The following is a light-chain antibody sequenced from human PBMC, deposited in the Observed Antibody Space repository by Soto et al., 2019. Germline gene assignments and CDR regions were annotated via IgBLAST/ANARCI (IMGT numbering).Light chain of an antibody. J-gene: IGKJ4*01. V-gene: IGKV1-5*03. CDR1: QSISSW. CDR3: QQYNSHPLT. CDR2: KAS. Sequence: DIQLTQSPSTLSAIVGDRVIITCRASQSISSWLAWYQQKPGKAPNLLIYKASSLDSGVPSRFSGSGSGTEFTLSISSLQPDDFATYYCQQYNSHPLTFGGGTKVDIK.